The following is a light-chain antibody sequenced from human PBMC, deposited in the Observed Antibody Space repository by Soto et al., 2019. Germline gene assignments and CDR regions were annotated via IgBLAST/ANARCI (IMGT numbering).Light chain of an antibody. V-gene: IGKV3-11*01. CDR2: DAS. Sequence: ESVLTQSPGTLSLSPGERATLSCRASQSVSIDLAWYQQTPGQAPRLLIYDASNRATGIPARFSGSGSGTDFTLTISSLEPEDFAVYYCQQRSNWPLTFGGGNKVDIK. J-gene: IGKJ4*01. CDR1: QSVSID. CDR3: QQRSNWPLT.